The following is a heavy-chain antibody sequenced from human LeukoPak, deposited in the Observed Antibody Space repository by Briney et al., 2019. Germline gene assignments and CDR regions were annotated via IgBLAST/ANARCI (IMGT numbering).Heavy chain of an antibody. D-gene: IGHD6-13*01. J-gene: IGHJ4*02. Sequence: GRSLRLSCAASGFTFSSYGMHWVRQAPGKGLEWVAVIWYDGSNKYYADSVKGRFTISRDNSKNTPYLQMNSLRAEDTAVYYCAKDRGQQLVLDYWGQGTLVTVSS. CDR1: GFTFSSYG. CDR2: IWYDGSNK. V-gene: IGHV3-33*06. CDR3: AKDRGQQLVLDY.